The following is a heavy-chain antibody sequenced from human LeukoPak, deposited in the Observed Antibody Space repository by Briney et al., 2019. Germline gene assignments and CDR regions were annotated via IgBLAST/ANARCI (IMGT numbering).Heavy chain of an antibody. Sequence: TGGSLRLSCAASGFTFSSYAMSWVRQAPGKGLEWVSAISGSGGSTYYADSVKGRFTISRDNSKNTLYLQMISLRAEDTAVYYCAKDLWSSSPIGNFDYWGQGTLVTVSS. CDR3: AKDLWSSSPIGNFDY. V-gene: IGHV3-23*01. CDR1: GFTFSSYA. D-gene: IGHD6-6*01. CDR2: ISGSGGST. J-gene: IGHJ4*02.